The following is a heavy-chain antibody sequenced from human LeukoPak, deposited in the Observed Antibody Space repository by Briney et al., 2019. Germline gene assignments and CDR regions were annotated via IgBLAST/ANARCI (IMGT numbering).Heavy chain of an antibody. CDR2: INHSGST. CDR3: ARDNRPYGMDV. Sequence: SETLSLTCAVYGGSFSGYYWSWLRQPPGKGLEWIGEINHSGSTNYNPSLKSRVTISVDTSKNQFSLKLSSVTAADTAVYYCARDNRPYGMDVWGQGTTVTVSS. V-gene: IGHV4-34*01. D-gene: IGHD1-14*01. J-gene: IGHJ6*02. CDR1: GGSFSGYY.